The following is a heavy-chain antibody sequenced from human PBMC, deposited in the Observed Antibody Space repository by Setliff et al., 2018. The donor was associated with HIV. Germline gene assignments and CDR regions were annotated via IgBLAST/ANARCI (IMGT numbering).Heavy chain of an antibody. V-gene: IGHV4-38-2*02. D-gene: IGHD2-21*02. CDR1: GDSISSAFY. CDR2: IYHSGNT. Sequence: SETLSLTCTVSGDSISSAFYWGWIRQPPGKGLEWIGSIYHSGNTYYMPSLQSRVTISVDMSKNQFSLNLNSLTAADTAVYYCARGQGCGGGCHYAFEMWGQGTMVTVSS. J-gene: IGHJ3*02. CDR3: ARGQGCGGGCHYAFEM.